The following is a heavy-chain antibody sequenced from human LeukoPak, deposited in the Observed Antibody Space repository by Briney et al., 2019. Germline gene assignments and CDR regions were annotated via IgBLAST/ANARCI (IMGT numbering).Heavy chain of an antibody. CDR3: ARGPGGILTGYYDY. Sequence: ASVKVSCKASGYTFTNNGFSWVRQAPGQGLEWMGWISAYNGNTNYAQKLQGRVTLTTDTSTSTAYMDLRSLRSDDTAVYYCARGPGGILTGYYDYWGQGTLVTVSS. CDR1: GYTFTNNG. CDR2: ISAYNGNT. V-gene: IGHV1-18*01. J-gene: IGHJ4*02. D-gene: IGHD3-9*01.